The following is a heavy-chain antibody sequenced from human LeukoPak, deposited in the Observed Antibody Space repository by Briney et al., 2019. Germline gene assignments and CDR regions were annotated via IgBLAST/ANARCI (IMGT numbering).Heavy chain of an antibody. CDR1: GYTFTSYG. CDR3: ARDLWATTMVRGGRFDY. V-gene: IGHV1-18*01. Sequence: GASVKVSCKASGYTFTSYGISWVRQAPGQGLEWMGWISAYNGNTNYAQKLQGRVTMTTDTSTSTAYMELRSLRSDDTAVYYCARDLWATTMVRGGRFDYWGQGTLVTVFS. CDR2: ISAYNGNT. J-gene: IGHJ4*02. D-gene: IGHD3-10*01.